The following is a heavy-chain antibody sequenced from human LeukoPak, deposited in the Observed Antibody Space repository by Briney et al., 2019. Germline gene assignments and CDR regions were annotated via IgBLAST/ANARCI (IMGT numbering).Heavy chain of an antibody. Sequence: GGSLRLSCAASGFTFSSYDMHWVLQATGKGLEWVSAIGTAGDTYYPGSVKGRFTISRENAKNSLYLQMNSLRAEDTAVYYCARAVYYYDSSGYPLWYFDYWGQGTLVTVSS. CDR3: ARAVYYYDSSGYPLWYFDY. V-gene: IGHV3-13*01. D-gene: IGHD3-22*01. CDR1: GFTFSSYD. CDR2: IGTAGDT. J-gene: IGHJ4*02.